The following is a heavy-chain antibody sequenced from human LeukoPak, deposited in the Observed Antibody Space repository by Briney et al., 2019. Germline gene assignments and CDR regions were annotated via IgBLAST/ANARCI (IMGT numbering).Heavy chain of an antibody. J-gene: IGHJ6*04. Sequence: GGSLRLSCAASGFTFSSYEMNWVRQAPGKGLEWVSYISSSGSTIYYADSVKSRFTISRDNAKNSLYLQMNSLRAEDTAVYYCAELGVTMIGGVWGKGTTVTISS. CDR2: ISSSGSTI. V-gene: IGHV3-48*03. CDR1: GFTFSSYE. D-gene: IGHD3-10*02. CDR3: AELGVTMIGGV.